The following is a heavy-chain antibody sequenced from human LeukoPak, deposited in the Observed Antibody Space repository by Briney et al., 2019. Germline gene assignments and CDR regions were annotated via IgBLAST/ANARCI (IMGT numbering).Heavy chain of an antibody. D-gene: IGHD6-19*01. CDR3: ASLSFGWYGRLNWFDP. J-gene: IGHJ5*02. CDR1: GGSISSSSYY. V-gene: IGHV4-39*07. CDR2: IYYSGST. Sequence: KPSETLSLTCTVSGGSISSSSYYWGWIRQPPGKGLEWIGSIYYSGSTYYNPSLKSRVTISVDTSKNQFSLKLSSVTAADTAVYYCASLSFGWYGRLNWFDPWGQGTLVTVSS.